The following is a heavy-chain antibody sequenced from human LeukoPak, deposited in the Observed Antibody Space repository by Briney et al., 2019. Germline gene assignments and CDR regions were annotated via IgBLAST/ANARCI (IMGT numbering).Heavy chain of an antibody. V-gene: IGHV1-2*06. CDR2: INPNSGGT. D-gene: IGHD6-19*01. Sequence: GASVKVSCKASGYTFTGYYMHWVRQAPGQGLEWMGQINPNSGGTNYAQKFQGRVTMTRDTSISTAYMELSRLRSDDTAVYYCAREPTYKIAVAEPRGWFDPWGPGTLVTVSS. CDR3: AREPTYKIAVAEPRGWFDP. J-gene: IGHJ5*02. CDR1: GYTFTGYY.